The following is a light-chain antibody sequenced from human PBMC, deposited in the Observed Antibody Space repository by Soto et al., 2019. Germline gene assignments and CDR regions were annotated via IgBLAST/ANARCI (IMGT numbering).Light chain of an antibody. CDR2: DVG. V-gene: IGLV2-14*01. Sequence: QSVLTQPASVSGSPGQSITISCTGTSSDVGGYNYVSWYQQHPGKAPQLMIYDVGNRPSGVSNRFSGSKSGNTASLTISGLQAEDEADYYCSPYTSSSTYVFGTGTKLTVL. J-gene: IGLJ1*01. CDR1: SSDVGGYNY. CDR3: SPYTSSSTYV.